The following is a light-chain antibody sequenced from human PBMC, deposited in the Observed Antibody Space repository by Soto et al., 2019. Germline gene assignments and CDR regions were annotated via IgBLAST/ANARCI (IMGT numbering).Light chain of an antibody. J-gene: IGKJ1*01. CDR2: GAY. Sequence: DIQMTQSPSSLSASLGDRVTVTCRASQSISTYLNWFQQRPGKAPKLLIYGAYTLQDGVPSRFSGSGSETEFTLTISSLQPEDFATYYCQHSFGAPLTFGQGTRVDIK. V-gene: IGKV1-39*01. CDR3: QHSFGAPLT. CDR1: QSISTY.